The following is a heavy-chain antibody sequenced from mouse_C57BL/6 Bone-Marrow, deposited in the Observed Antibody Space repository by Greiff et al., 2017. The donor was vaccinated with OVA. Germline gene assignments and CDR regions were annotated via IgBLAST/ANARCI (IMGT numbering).Heavy chain of an antibody. J-gene: IGHJ1*03. CDR2: IYPRSGNT. CDR1: GYTFTSYG. V-gene: IGHV1-81*01. Sequence: VQLQESGAELARPGASVKLSCKASGYTFTSYGISWVKQRTGQGLEWIGEIYPRSGNTYYNEKFKGKATLTADKSSSTAYMELRSLTSEASAVYFGARFFVYTGYFDVWGTGPTVTVSS. CDR3: ARFFVYTGYFDV.